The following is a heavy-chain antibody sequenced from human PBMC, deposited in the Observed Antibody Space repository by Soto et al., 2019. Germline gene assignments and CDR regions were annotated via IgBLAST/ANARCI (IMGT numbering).Heavy chain of an antibody. CDR3: VRGDGDYHDGNGYLGRH. CDR2: IRSDGTNA. V-gene: IGHV3-74*03. D-gene: IGHD3-22*01. Sequence: GGSLRLSCAASGFTFSSYWMHWVRQAPGKGLVWVSRIRSDGTNAEYAGSVKGRFTISRDNAENTLYLQMNSLRVEDTAVYYCVRGDGDYHDGNGYLGRHWGQGTLVTVSS. CDR1: GFTFSSYW. J-gene: IGHJ4*02.